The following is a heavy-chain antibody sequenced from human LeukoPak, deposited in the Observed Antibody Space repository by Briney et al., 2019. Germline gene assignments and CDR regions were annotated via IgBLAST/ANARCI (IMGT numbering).Heavy chain of an antibody. CDR1: RFTYVSYA. V-gene: IGHV3-23*01. D-gene: IGHD3/OR15-3a*01. CDR3: AFIPVGGLVIATLDY. CDR2: FGGSPTGT. J-gene: IGHJ4*02. Sequence: GGSLRLSCAASRFTYVSYAMTWVRQAPGKGLEWISSFGGSPTGTYYADSVKGRFTVSSDNSKNTLYLQMNSLRAEDTAVYFCAFIPVGGLVIATLDYWGQGALVTVSS.